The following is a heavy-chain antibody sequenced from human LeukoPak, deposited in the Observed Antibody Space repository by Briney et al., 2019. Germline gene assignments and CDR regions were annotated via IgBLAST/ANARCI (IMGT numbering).Heavy chain of an antibody. CDR2: IYESGTT. V-gene: IGHV4-34*01. J-gene: IGHJ4*02. CDR1: GESLNSYY. CDR3: ARGAWATRLAS. D-gene: IGHD2-15*01. Sequence: SETLSLTCAVYGESLNSYYWSWVRQPPGEGLEWIGEIYESGTTKYNPSLKSRVGIVMVPSKQQFTLRLSSVTAADTAVYYCARGAWATRLASWGLGTPVIVSS.